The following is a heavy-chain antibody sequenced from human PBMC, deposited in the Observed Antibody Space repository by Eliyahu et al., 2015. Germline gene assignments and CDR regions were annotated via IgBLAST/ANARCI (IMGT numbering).Heavy chain of an antibody. CDR2: IWYDGSNK. CDR1: GFTFSNHA. V-gene: IGHV3-33*01. Sequence: QVQLVQSGGGVVQPGGSLRLSCVASGFTFSNHAMQWVRQAPGQGLEWVAVIWYDGSNKYYADSVKGRFTISRDNYRNTVYLQMNSLRVEDTALYYCARGVTTGDCWGQGTLVTVSS. D-gene: IGHD4-11*01. J-gene: IGHJ4*02. CDR3: ARGVTTGDC.